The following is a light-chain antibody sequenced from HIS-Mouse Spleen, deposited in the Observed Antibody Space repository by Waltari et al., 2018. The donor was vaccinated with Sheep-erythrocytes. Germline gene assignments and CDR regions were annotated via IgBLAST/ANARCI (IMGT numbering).Light chain of an antibody. V-gene: IGLV2-23*01. CDR1: SSDVGSYKL. CDR3: CSYAGSSTPWV. J-gene: IGLJ3*02. Sequence: QSALTQPAPASGSPGQSITIPCTGTSSDVGSYKLVPGYQQHTGEAPKLMLYEGSKRPSGVSNRFSGSKSGNTASLTISGLQAEDEADYYCCSYAGSSTPWVFGGGTKLTVL. CDR2: EGS.